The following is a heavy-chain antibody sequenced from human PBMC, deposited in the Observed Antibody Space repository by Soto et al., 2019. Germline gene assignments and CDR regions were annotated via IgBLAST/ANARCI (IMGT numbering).Heavy chain of an antibody. CDR1: GFTFSSYA. CDR2: ISGSGGST. J-gene: IGHJ4*02. Sequence: GGSLRLSCAVSGFTFSSYAMSWVRQAPGRGLEWVSTISGSGGSTFYADSVKGRFTISRDNSKNTLYLQMNSLRAEDTAVYYCAKELAEGPYSGSSDCWGQGTLVTVSS. V-gene: IGHV3-23*01. CDR3: AKELAEGPYSGSSDC. D-gene: IGHD1-26*01.